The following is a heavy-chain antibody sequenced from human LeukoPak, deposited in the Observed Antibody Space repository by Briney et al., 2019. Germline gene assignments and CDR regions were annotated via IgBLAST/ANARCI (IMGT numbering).Heavy chain of an antibody. CDR3: ARRRRYSNYDEMGFDP. V-gene: IGHV4-38-2*02. D-gene: IGHD4-11*01. Sequence: SETLSLTCTVSGYSISSGYYWSWIRQPPGKGLEWIGEINHSGSTNYNPSLKSRVTISVDTSKNQFSLKLSSVTAADTAVYYCARRRRYSNYDEMGFDPWGQGTLVTVSS. CDR1: GYSISSGYY. CDR2: INHSGST. J-gene: IGHJ5*02.